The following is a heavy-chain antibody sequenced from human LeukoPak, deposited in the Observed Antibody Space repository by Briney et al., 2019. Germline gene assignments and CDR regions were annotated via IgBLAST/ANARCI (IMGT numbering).Heavy chain of an antibody. CDR2: INPNSGGT. CDR1: GYTFTGYY. J-gene: IGHJ6*04. Sequence: GASVKASCKASGYTFTGYYMHWVRQAPGQGLEWMGWINPNSGGTNYAQKFQGWVTMTRDTSISTAYMELSRLRSDDTAVYYCARDLGYCSGGSCYRGMDVWGKGTTVTVSS. V-gene: IGHV1-2*04. CDR3: ARDLGYCSGGSCYRGMDV. D-gene: IGHD2-15*01.